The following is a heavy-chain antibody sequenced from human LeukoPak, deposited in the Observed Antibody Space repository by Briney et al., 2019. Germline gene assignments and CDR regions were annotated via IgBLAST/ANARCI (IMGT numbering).Heavy chain of an antibody. D-gene: IGHD3-22*01. CDR3: ARGGRYYDSSGYYSTLDDFDY. V-gene: IGHV3-30-3*01. Sequence: GGSLRLSCAASGFTFSNYAMHWVRQAPGKGLEWVAVISYDGSNKYYADSVKGRFTISRDNSKNTLYLQMNSLRAEDTAVYYCARGGRYYDSSGYYSTLDDFDYWGQGTLVTVSS. J-gene: IGHJ4*02. CDR2: ISYDGSNK. CDR1: GFTFSNYA.